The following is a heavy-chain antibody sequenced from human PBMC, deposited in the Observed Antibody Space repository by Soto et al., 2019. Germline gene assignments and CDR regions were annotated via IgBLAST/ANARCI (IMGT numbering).Heavy chain of an antibody. CDR1: GYTFTSYA. Sequence: QVQLVQSGAEEKKPGASVKVSCKASGYTFTSYAMHWVRQAPGQRLEWMGWINAGNGNTKYPQKFQGRVTITRDTSASTAYMELSSLRSEDTAVYYCARDLTMDVWGQGTTVTVSS. CDR2: INAGNGNT. CDR3: ARDLTMDV. D-gene: IGHD3-16*01. J-gene: IGHJ6*02. V-gene: IGHV1-3*05.